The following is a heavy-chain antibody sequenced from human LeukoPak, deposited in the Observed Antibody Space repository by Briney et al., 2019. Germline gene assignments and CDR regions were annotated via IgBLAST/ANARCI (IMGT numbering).Heavy chain of an antibody. D-gene: IGHD3-9*01. J-gene: IGHJ4*02. Sequence: GGSLRLSCAASGFTFSSYGMHWVRQAPGKGLEGVAFIRYDGTNKYYADSVKGRFTISRDNSKNTLYLQMNSLRAEDAAVYYCARGGYYNILTGFRATILGFDYWGQGTLVTVSS. CDR3: ARGGYYNILTGFRATILGFDY. CDR2: IRYDGTNK. V-gene: IGHV3-30*02. CDR1: GFTFSSYG.